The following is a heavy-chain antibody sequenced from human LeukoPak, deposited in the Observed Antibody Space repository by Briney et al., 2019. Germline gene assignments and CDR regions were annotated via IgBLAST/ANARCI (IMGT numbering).Heavy chain of an antibody. J-gene: IGHJ4*02. CDR2: IYHSGST. Sequence: SETLSLTCTVSGYSISSGYYWGWIRQPPGKGLEWIGSIYHSGSTYYNPSLKSRVTISVDTSKNQFSLKLSSVTAADTAVYYCARLDIVVVVAATGGYYFDYWGQGTLVTLSS. CDR3: ARLDIVVVVAATGGYYFDY. CDR1: GYSISSGYY. D-gene: IGHD2-15*01. V-gene: IGHV4-38-2*02.